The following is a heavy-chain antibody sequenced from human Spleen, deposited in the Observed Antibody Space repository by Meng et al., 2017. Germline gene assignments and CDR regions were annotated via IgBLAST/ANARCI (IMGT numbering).Heavy chain of an antibody. CDR1: GGSFSDYY. V-gene: IGHV4-34*01. CDR3: ARGPTTMAHDFDY. J-gene: IGHJ4*02. CDR2: INHSGST. D-gene: IGHD4-11*01. Sequence: GHVRAGGPGMLKPSGPLSPTCVVSGGSFSDYYWSWIRQPPGKGLEWIGEINHSGSTNYNPSLESRATISVDTSQNNLSLKLSSVTAADSAVYYCARGPTTMAHDFDYWGQGTLVTVSS.